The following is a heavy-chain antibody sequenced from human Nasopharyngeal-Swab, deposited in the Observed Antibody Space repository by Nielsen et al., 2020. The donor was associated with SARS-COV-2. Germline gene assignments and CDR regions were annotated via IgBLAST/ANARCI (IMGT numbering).Heavy chain of an antibody. CDR3: TTLDDNSGYFGQ. J-gene: IGHJ4*01. CDR1: GFTFSHDW. D-gene: IGHD3-22*01. CDR2: INIKTDGGTT. V-gene: IGHV3-15*01. Sequence: GESLKISCAASGFTFSHDWMTWVRQAPGKGLEWVGRINIKTDGGTTDYAAPVKGRFIISRDDSKNTLYLQMNSLKTEDTAVYYCTTLDDNSGYFGQWGHGTLVTVSS.